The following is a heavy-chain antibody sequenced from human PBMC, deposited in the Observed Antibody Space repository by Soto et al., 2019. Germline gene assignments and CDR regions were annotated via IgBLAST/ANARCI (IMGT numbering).Heavy chain of an antibody. D-gene: IGHD1-1*01. CDR3: ARGRYGDY. CDR2: ISAHNGNT. J-gene: IGHJ4*02. Sequence: QVHLVQSGAEVKKPGASVKVSCKGSGYAFTTYGITWVRQAPGQGLEWMGWISAHNGNTNYAQKRQGGVTVTRAASTSPAYMELRSLRSVDTAVYYCARGRYGDYWGQGALVTVSS. CDR1: GYAFTTYG. V-gene: IGHV1-18*01.